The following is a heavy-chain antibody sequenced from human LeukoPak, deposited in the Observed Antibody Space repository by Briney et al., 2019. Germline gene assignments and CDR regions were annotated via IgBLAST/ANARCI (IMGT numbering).Heavy chain of an antibody. CDR1: GYTFTGYY. V-gene: IGHV1-2*02. J-gene: IGHJ3*02. CDR3: ARGYCSSTSCYGLWGAFDI. D-gene: IGHD2-2*01. Sequence: GASVKVSCKASGYTFTGYYMHWVRQAPGQGLEWMGWINPNSGGTNYAQKFQSRVTMTRDTSIRTAYMELSRLRSDDTAVYYCARGYCSSTSCYGLWGAFDIWGQGTMVTVSS. CDR2: INPNSGGT.